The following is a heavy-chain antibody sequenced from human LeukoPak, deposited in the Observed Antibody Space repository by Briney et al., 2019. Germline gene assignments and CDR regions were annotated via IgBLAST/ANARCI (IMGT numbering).Heavy chain of an antibody. V-gene: IGHV3-20*04. CDR2: INWNGGST. Sequence: GGSLRLSCAASGFTFDDYGMSWVRQAPGKGLEWVSGINWNGGSTGYADSVKGRFTISRDNAKNSLYLQMNSLRAEDTAVYYCARGSTNYYDSSGYYPAWGQGTLVTVSS. CDR3: ARGSTNYYDSSGYYPA. CDR1: GFTFDDYG. J-gene: IGHJ4*02. D-gene: IGHD3-22*01.